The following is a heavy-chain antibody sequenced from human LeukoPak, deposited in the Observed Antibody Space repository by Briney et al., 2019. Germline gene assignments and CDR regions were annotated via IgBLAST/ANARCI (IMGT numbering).Heavy chain of an antibody. Sequence: GGSLRLSCAASGFTFSSYSMNWVRQAPGKGLEWVSSISSSSSSIYYADSVKGRFTISRDNAKNSLYLQMNSLRAEDTAVYYCARAVQLWDAFDIWGQGTMVTVSS. D-gene: IGHD5-18*01. J-gene: IGHJ3*02. CDR3: ARAVQLWDAFDI. CDR2: ISSSSSSI. CDR1: GFTFSSYS. V-gene: IGHV3-21*01.